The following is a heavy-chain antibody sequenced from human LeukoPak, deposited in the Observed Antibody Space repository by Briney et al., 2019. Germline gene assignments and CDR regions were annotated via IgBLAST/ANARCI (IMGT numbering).Heavy chain of an antibody. CDR2: IYYSGGNT. CDR3: AKDQGQAVVPRRFDY. CDR1: GFSFSTHA. Sequence: PGGSLRLSCAASGFSFSTHAMSWVRQAPGKGLEWVSTIYYSGGNTYSADSVEGRFTISRDNAKNTLYLQMNSLRAEDTAVYYCAKDQGQAVVPRRFDYWGQGTLVTVSS. J-gene: IGHJ4*02. D-gene: IGHD2-15*01. V-gene: IGHV3-23*01.